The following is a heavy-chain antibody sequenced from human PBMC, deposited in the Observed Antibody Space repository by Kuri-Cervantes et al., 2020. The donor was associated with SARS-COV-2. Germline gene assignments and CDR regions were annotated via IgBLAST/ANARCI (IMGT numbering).Heavy chain of an antibody. Sequence: GESLKISCAASGFTFIGSAWHWVRPASGKGREWVGRIRSKANGYATAYAASVKGRFTISSDDSKNTAYLQMDSLRAEDRAVYYCARGGRSCSTGICDNYFDPWGLGTLVTVSS. J-gene: IGHJ5*02. CDR3: ARGGRSCSTGICDNYFDP. D-gene: IGHD2-15*01. CDR1: GFTFIGSA. V-gene: IGHV3-73*01. CDR2: IRSKANGYAT.